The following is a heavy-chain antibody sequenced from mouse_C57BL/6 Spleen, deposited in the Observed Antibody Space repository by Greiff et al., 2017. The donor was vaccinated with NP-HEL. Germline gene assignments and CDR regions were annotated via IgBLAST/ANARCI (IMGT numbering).Heavy chain of an antibody. CDR3: TSRYYGLYYAMDY. CDR2: IDPETGGT. D-gene: IGHD1-1*01. J-gene: IGHJ4*01. CDR1: GYTFTDYE. V-gene: IGHV1-15*01. Sequence: QVQLKQSGAELVRPGASVTLSCKASGYTFTDYEMHWVKQTPVHGLEWIGAIDPETGGTAYNQKFKGKAILTADKSSSTAYMELRSLTSEDSAVYYCTSRYYGLYYAMDYWGQGTSVTVSS.